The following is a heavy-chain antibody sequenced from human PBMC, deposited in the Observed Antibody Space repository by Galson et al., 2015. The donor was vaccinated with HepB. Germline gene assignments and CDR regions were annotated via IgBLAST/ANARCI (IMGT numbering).Heavy chain of an antibody. CDR1: GYSFTSYW. Sequence: QSGAEVKKPGESLKISCKGSGYSFTSYWIGWVRQMPGKGLEWMGIIYPGDSDTRYSPSFQGQVTISADKSISTAYLQWSSLKASDTAMYYCARLIGERWLQYVWFDPWGQGTLVTVSS. D-gene: IGHD5-24*01. J-gene: IGHJ5*02. CDR3: ARLIGERWLQYVWFDP. V-gene: IGHV5-51*03. CDR2: IYPGDSDT.